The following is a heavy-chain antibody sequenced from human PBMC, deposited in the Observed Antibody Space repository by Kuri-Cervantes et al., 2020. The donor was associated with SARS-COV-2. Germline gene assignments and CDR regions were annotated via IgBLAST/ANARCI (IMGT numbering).Heavy chain of an antibody. CDR3: ARTQGVAARRGDHNWFDP. CDR1: GGSFSNFL. J-gene: IGHJ5*02. D-gene: IGHD6-6*01. CDR2: INYSGTT. V-gene: IGHV4-34*01. Sequence: SQTLSLTCGVSGGSFSNFLWDWVRQPPGKGLEWIGEINYSGTTNYNPSLKSRVTISVDPSKNLFSLNLTSVTAADTAMYYCARTQGVAARRGDHNWFDPWGQGTLVTVSS.